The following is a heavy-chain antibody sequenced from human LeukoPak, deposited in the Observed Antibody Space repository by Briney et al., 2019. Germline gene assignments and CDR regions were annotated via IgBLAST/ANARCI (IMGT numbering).Heavy chain of an antibody. J-gene: IGHJ4*02. D-gene: IGHD3-3*01. CDR3: ARVDPYDFFLGY. Sequence: SETLSLTCTVSGGSISSGSYYWSWIRQPAGKGLEWIGRIYTSGSTNYNPSLKSRVTISVDTSKNQFSLKLSSVTAADTAVYYCARVDPYDFFLGYWGQGTLVTVSS. V-gene: IGHV4-61*02. CDR2: IYTSGST. CDR1: GGSISSGSYY.